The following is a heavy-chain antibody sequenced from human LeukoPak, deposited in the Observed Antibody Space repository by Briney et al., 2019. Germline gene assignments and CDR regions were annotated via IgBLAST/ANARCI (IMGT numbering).Heavy chain of an antibody. Sequence: GGSPRLSCAASGFTFSSYAMSWVRQAPGKGLEWVSAISRSADIAYYADSVKGRFTISRDISKNTLFLQMNSLRAEDTAVYYCAKEEVPNDFWGQGTLVTVSS. CDR1: GFTFSSYA. J-gene: IGHJ4*02. CDR3: AKEEVPNDF. V-gene: IGHV3-23*01. CDR2: ISRSADIA. D-gene: IGHD1-1*01.